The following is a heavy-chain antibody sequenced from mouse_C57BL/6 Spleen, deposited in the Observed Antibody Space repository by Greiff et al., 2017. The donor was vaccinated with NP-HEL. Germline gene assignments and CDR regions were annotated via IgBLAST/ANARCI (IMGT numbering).Heavy chain of an antibody. Sequence: VQLQQSGAELARPGASVKLSCKASGYTFTSYGISWVKQRTGQGLEWIGEIYPRSGNTYYNEKFKGKATLTADKSSSTAYMELRRLTSEDSAVYFCANEDYEAYWYFDVWGTGTTVTVSS. CDR1: GYTFTSYG. J-gene: IGHJ1*03. CDR3: ANEDYEAYWYFDV. D-gene: IGHD2-4*01. CDR2: IYPRSGNT. V-gene: IGHV1-81*01.